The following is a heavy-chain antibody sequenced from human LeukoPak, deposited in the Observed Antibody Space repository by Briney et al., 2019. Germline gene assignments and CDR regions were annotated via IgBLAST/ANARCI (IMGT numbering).Heavy chain of an antibody. CDR2: IIPILGIA. CDR3: ARYGFSTVWQGGWHAFDI. J-gene: IGHJ3*02. Sequence: SVKVSCKASGGTFSSYAISWVRQAPGQGLEWMGRIIPILGIANYAQKFQGRVTITADKSTSTAYMELSSLRSEDTAVYYCARYGFSTVWQGGWHAFDIWGQGTVVTVSS. CDR1: GGTFSSYA. D-gene: IGHD6-13*01. V-gene: IGHV1-69*04.